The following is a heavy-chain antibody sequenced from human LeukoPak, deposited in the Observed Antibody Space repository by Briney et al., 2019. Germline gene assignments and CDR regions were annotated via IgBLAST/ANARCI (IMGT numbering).Heavy chain of an antibody. V-gene: IGHV7-4-1*02. Sequence: ASVKVSRKASGYTFTSYAMNWVRQAPGQGLEWMGWINTNTGNPTYAQGFTGRFVFSLDTSVSTAYLQISSLKAEDTAVYYCARGGVAAAGPDADDYWGQGTLVTVSS. CDR1: GYTFTSYA. D-gene: IGHD6-13*01. J-gene: IGHJ4*02. CDR2: INTNTGNP. CDR3: ARGGVAAAGPDADDY.